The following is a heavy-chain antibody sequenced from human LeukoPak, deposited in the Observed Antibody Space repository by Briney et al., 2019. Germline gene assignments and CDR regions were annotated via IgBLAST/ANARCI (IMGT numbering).Heavy chain of an antibody. CDR1: GYTFTSYD. J-gene: IGHJ1*01. Sequence: GSVKVSCKASGYTFTSYDINWVRQATGQGLEWMGWMNPNSGNTGYAQKFQGRVTMTRNTSISTAYMELSSLRSEDTAVYYCARGRRGKQWLAAEYFQHWGQGTLVTVSS. CDR3: ARGRRGKQWLAAEYFQH. D-gene: IGHD6-19*01. V-gene: IGHV1-8*01. CDR2: MNPNSGNT.